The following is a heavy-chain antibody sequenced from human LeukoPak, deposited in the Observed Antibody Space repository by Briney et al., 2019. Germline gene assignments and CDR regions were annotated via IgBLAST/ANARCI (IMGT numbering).Heavy chain of an antibody. V-gene: IGHV6-1*01. CDR2: TYYRSKWYN. CDR1: GDSVSSNSAA. CDR3: ARGAVYRQQLVLSAFDI. D-gene: IGHD6-13*01. J-gene: IGHJ3*02. Sequence: SQTLSLTCAISGDSVSSNSAAWNWIRQSPSRGLEWLGRTYYRSKWYNDYAVSVKSRITINPDTSKNQFSLQLNSVTPEDTAVYYCARGAVYRQQLVLSAFDIWGQGTMVTVSS.